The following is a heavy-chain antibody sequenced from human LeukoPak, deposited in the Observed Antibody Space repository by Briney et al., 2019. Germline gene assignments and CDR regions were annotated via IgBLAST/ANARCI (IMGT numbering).Heavy chain of an antibody. Sequence: GGSLRLSCAASGFIFNSYGMHWVRQAPGKWLEWVAFIRYDGSNKYYADSVKGRFTISRDNSKNTLYLQMNSLRVEDTAVYYCATLPYYYDSSGSYYFDYWGQGTLVTVSS. CDR2: IRYDGSNK. J-gene: IGHJ4*02. CDR3: ATLPYYYDSSGSYYFDY. D-gene: IGHD3-22*01. CDR1: GFIFNSYG. V-gene: IGHV3-30*02.